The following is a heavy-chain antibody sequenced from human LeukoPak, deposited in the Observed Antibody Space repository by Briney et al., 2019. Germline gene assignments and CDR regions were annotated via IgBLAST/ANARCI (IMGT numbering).Heavy chain of an antibody. CDR3: ARVGDYGDYFDY. CDR2: IIPIFGTA. J-gene: IGHJ4*02. CDR1: GGTFSSYA. Sequence: SVTVSCKASGGTFSSYAISWVRQAPGQGLDWMGGIIPIFGTANYAQKFQGRVTTTADESTSTAYMELSSLRAEDTAVYYCARVGDYGDYFDYWGQGTLVTVSS. V-gene: IGHV1-69*01. D-gene: IGHD4-17*01.